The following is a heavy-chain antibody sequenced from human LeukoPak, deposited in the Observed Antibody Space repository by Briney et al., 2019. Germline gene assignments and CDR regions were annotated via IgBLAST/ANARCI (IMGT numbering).Heavy chain of an antibody. CDR1: GFTFSSYA. CDR3: ARGRSTVGATGGY. CDR2: ISYDGSNK. V-gene: IGHV3-30*04. J-gene: IGHJ4*02. D-gene: IGHD1-26*01. Sequence: GGSLRLSCAASGFTFSSYAMHWVRQAPGKGLEWVAVISYDGSNKYYADSVKGRFTISRDNAKNSLYLQMNSLRAEDTAVYYCARGRSTVGATGGYWGQGTLVTVSS.